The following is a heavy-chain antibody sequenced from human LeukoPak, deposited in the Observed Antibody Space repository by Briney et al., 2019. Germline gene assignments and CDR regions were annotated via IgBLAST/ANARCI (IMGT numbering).Heavy chain of an antibody. D-gene: IGHD6-13*01. J-gene: IGHJ1*01. V-gene: IGHV4-39*01. CDR2: IYYRGTT. CDR1: GGSISSNSYY. CDR3: SRQGDLAAGGTIYFLH. Sequence: SETLSLTCTVSGGSISSNSYYWGWIRQPPGKGLGWIGSIYYRGTTYYNPSLKSRVTISIDTSKNQFSLKPNSVTAPDTAVYYCSRQGDLAAGGTIYFLHWGQGTLVTVSS.